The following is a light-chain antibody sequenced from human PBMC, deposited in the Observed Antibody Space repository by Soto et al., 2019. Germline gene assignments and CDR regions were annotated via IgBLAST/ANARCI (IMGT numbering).Light chain of an antibody. CDR2: RAS. CDR1: QTVSSRF. V-gene: IGKV1-5*03. CDR3: QQYNSFPT. Sequence: TQSPVTLSLSPGERATLSCRASQTVSSRFLAWYQQRPGKAPKLLIYRASTLESGVPSRFSGSGSGTEFSLTISSLQTDDFATYYCQQYNSFPTFGQGTKVDIK. J-gene: IGKJ1*01.